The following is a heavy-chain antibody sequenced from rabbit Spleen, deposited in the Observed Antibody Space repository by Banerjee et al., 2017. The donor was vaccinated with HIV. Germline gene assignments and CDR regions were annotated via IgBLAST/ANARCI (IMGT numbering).Heavy chain of an antibody. V-gene: IGHV1S45*01. CDR3: ARGLYVDNTRMNL. CDR1: GFDFNTYYM. D-gene: IGHD4-2*01. Sequence: QEQLKESGGGLVQPGGSLKLSCKASGFDFNTYYMSWVRQAPGKGLEWIGYIDPIFGTTYYASWAKGRFTISKTSSTTVTLQMTSLTAADTATYFCARGLYVDNTRMNLWGQGTLVTVS. CDR2: IDPIFGTT. J-gene: IGHJ4*01.